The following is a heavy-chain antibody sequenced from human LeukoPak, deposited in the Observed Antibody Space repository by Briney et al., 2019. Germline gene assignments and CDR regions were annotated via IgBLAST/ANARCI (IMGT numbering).Heavy chain of an antibody. CDR3: ARDDRLTTPHGNYYSGVDV. CDR2: ISSGGSTI. Sequence: GGSLRLSCAASGFTFSSYEMNWVRQAPSKGLEWVSYISSGGSTIYYADSVKGRFTISRDNAKNSLYLQMNSLRAEDTAVYYCARDDRLTTPHGNYYSGVDVWGQGTTVTVSS. CDR1: GFTFSSYE. D-gene: IGHD4-11*01. V-gene: IGHV3-48*03. J-gene: IGHJ6*02.